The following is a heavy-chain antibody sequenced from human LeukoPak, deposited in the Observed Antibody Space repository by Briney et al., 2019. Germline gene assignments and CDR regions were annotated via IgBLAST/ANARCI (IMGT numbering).Heavy chain of an antibody. CDR3: AREKGGAVAVSYYFDY. CDR1: GDSISSYY. Sequence: SETLSLTCSVSGDSISSYYWSWIRQPAGKGLEWIGRIYTSGSTNYNPSLKSRVTMSVDTSKNQFSLKLSSVTAADTAVYYCAREKGGAVAVSYYFDYWGQGTLVTVSS. CDR2: IYTSGST. J-gene: IGHJ4*02. V-gene: IGHV4-4*07. D-gene: IGHD6-19*01.